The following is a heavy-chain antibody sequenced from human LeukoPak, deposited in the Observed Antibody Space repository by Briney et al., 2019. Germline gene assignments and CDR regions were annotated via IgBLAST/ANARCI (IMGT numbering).Heavy chain of an antibody. J-gene: IGHJ3*02. CDR1: GFTFSDYY. Sequence: PGGSLRLSCAASGFTFSDYYMSWIRQAPGKGLEWVSYISSSGSTIYYADSVEGRFTISRDNAKNSLYLQMNSLRAEDTAVYYCARVSWYYDSSGYTHWAFDIWGQGAMVTVSS. D-gene: IGHD3-22*01. CDR2: ISSSGSTI. CDR3: ARVSWYYDSSGYTHWAFDI. V-gene: IGHV3-11*01.